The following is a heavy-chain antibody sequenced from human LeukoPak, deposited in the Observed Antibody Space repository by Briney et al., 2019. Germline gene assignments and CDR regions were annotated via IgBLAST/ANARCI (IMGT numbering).Heavy chain of an antibody. Sequence: GGSLRLSCAASGFTFSSYAMSWVRQAPGKGLEWVSGISGSGGSTYYADPVKGRFTISRDNSKNTLYLQMNSLRAEDTAVYYCASGGIVVVPAAFDYWGQGTLVTVSS. V-gene: IGHV3-23*01. J-gene: IGHJ4*02. CDR1: GFTFSSYA. D-gene: IGHD2-2*01. CDR2: ISGSGGST. CDR3: ASGGIVVVPAAFDY.